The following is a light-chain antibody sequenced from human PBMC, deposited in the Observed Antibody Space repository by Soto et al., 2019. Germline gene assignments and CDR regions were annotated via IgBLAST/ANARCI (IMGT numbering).Light chain of an antibody. CDR2: AAS. J-gene: IGKJ1*01. CDR1: QSISSY. Sequence: DIQMTQSPSSLSASVGDRVTITCRASQSISSYLNWYQQKPGKAPKLLIYAASSLQSGVPSRCSGSGSGTDFTLTISSLQPEDFATYYGQQSYSTPPTFGQGTKVEI. CDR3: QQSYSTPPT. V-gene: IGKV1-39*01.